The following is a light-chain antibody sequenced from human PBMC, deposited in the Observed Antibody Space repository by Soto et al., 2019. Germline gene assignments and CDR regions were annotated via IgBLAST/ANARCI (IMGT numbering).Light chain of an antibody. CDR3: QSYDSSLEV. V-gene: IGLV1-40*01. CDR1: SSNIGAGYD. J-gene: IGLJ2*01. Sequence: QTVVTQPPSVSGAPGQRVTISCTGSSSNIGAGYDVHWYQQLPGTAPKLLIYGNSNRPSGVPDRFSGSKSGTSASLAITGLQAEDEADSYCQSYDSSLEVFGGGTKLTVL. CDR2: GNS.